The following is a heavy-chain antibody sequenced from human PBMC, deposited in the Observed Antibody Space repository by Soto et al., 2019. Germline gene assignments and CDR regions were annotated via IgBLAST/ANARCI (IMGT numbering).Heavy chain of an antibody. Sequence: PSETLSLPCAVSGGSLSSGGYSGSCIRQPSGKGLEWIGYMYHSGSTYYIPSLHSRVTISIDRSKNQFSLKLRSVTAADTDVYYCARVPDYWGQGILVTVPQ. CDR2: MYHSGST. CDR3: ARVPDY. D-gene: IGHD2-2*01. CDR1: GGSLSSGGYS. J-gene: IGHJ4*02. V-gene: IGHV4-30-2*01.